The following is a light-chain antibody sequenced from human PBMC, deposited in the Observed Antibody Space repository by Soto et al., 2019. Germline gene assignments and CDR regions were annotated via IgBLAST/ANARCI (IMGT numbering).Light chain of an antibody. V-gene: IGLV2-14*03. CDR2: DVS. J-gene: IGLJ2*01. CDR1: SSDVGAYNQ. CDR3: SSYTSSSTVV. Sequence: QSALTQPASVSGSPGQSITISCTGTSSDVGAYNQVSWYRHHPGKAPKLMIYDVSNRPSGVPNRFSGSKSGNTASLTISGLQAEDEADYYCSSYTSSSTVVFGGGTKVTVL.